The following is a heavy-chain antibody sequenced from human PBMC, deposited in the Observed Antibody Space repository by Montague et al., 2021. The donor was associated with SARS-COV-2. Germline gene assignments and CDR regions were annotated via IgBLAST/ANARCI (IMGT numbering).Heavy chain of an antibody. V-gene: IGHV4-61*01. CDR3: ARELEIHDFLSGYYIGD. D-gene: IGHD3-3*01. Sequence: SETLSLTCTVSGGSVNSGSYHWNWIRQPPGKGLEWIGYIYYSGGTSYNPSLKSRVTISLDTSKNQFSLNLTSVTAADTALYFCARELEIHDFLSGYYIGDWGQGTLVTVS. J-gene: IGHJ4*02. CDR2: IYYSGGT. CDR1: GGSVNSGSYH.